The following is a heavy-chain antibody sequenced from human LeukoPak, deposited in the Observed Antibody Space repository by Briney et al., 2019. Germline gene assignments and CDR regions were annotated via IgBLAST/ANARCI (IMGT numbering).Heavy chain of an antibody. CDR1: GVSISSYY. CDR3: ARQWDIVLMVYAIRRGGLDP. D-gene: IGHD2-8*01. CDR2: IYTSGST. J-gene: IGHJ5*02. Sequence: SETLSLTCTVSGVSISSYYWSWIRQPAGKGLEWIGRIYTSGSTNYNPCLKSRVTMSVDTSKTQYSLKLSSVTAADTAVYYCARQWDIVLMVYAIRRGGLDPWGQGTLVTVSS. V-gene: IGHV4-4*07.